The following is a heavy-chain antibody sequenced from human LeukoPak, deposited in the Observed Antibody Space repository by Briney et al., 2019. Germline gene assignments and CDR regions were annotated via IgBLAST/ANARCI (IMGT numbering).Heavy chain of an antibody. J-gene: IGHJ4*02. Sequence: GGSLRLSCAASGFTFSSYWMHWVRQAPGKGLVWVSRINSDGSSTSYADSVKGRFTISRDNAKNTLYLQMNSLRAEDTAVYYCARGSYYDYVWGSYRSFVFDYWGQGTLVTVSS. D-gene: IGHD3-16*02. V-gene: IGHV3-74*01. CDR3: ARGSYYDYVWGSYRSFVFDY. CDR1: GFTFSSYW. CDR2: INSDGSST.